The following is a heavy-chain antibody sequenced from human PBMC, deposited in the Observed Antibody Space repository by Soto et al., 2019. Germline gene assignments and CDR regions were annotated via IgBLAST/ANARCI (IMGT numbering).Heavy chain of an antibody. CDR3: ARPLLAKHRRQWLVQGAHFDY. V-gene: IGHV4-59*01. CDR1: GGSISSYY. CDR2: IYYSGST. D-gene: IGHD6-19*01. J-gene: IGHJ4*02. Sequence: PSETLSLTCTVSGGSISSYYWSWIRQPPGKGLEWIGYIYYSGSTNYNPSLKSRVTISVDTSKNQFSLKLSSVTAADTAVYYCARPLLAKHRRQWLVQGAHFDYWGQGTLVTVSS.